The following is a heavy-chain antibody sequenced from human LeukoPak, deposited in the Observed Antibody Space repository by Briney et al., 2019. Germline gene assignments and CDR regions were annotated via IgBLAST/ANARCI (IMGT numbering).Heavy chain of an antibody. CDR3: AREYYDSSGYYPDY. CDR1: GYTFTGYY. J-gene: IGHJ4*02. CDR2: INPNSGGT. V-gene: IGHV1-2*02. Sequence: GASVKVSCKASGYTFTGYYMHWVRQAPGQGLEWMGWINPNSGGTSYAQKFQGRVTMTRDTSISTAYMELSRLRSDDTAVYYCAREYYDSSGYYPDYWGQGTLVTVSS. D-gene: IGHD3-22*01.